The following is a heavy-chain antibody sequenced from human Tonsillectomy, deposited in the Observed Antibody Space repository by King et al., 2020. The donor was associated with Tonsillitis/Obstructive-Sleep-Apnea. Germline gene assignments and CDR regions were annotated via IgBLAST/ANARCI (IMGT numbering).Heavy chain of an antibody. CDR1: GFIVSSNY. D-gene: IGHD3/OR15-3a*01. V-gene: IGHV3-66*01. Sequence: VQLVESGGGLVQPGGSLRLSCAASGFIVSSNYMNWVRQAPGKGLEWVSVISTAGSTYYVDSVKGRFTISRDNSKNTLYLQMNSLRAEDTAVYFCARDYGLRDHFDYWGQGTLVTVSS. CDR2: ISTAGST. J-gene: IGHJ4*02. CDR3: ARDYGLRDHFDY.